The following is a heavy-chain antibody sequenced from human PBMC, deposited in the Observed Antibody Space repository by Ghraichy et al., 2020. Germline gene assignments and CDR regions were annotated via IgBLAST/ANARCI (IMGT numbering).Heavy chain of an antibody. Sequence: RRGGGLEWIGEGNHSGSTNYDPSLKRRVTRSGDTSKNQFSLKLSSVTAADTAVYYCARGVRGYKGGMDVWGQGTTVTVSS. D-gene: IGHD5-12*01. CDR3: ARGVRGYKGGMDV. V-gene: IGHV4-34*01. J-gene: IGHJ6*02. CDR2: GNHSGST.